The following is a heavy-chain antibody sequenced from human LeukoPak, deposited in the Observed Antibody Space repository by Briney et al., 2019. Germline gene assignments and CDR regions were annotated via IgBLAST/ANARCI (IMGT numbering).Heavy chain of an antibody. V-gene: IGHV4-59*08. CDR2: IYYGGST. J-gene: IGHJ3*02. CDR1: GFPFSSYE. CDR3: ARQVWYYDRSAFDI. D-gene: IGHD3-22*01. Sequence: GSLRLSCAVSGFPFSSYEMNWVRQPPGKGLEWVGYIYYGGSTNYNPSLKSRVTISVDTSKNQFSLKLSSVTAADTAVYFCARQVWYYDRSAFDIWGQGTMVTVSS.